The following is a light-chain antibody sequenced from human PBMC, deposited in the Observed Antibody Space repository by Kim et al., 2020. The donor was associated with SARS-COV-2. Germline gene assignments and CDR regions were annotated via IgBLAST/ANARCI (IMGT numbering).Light chain of an antibody. CDR3: QSYDSSLSAWV. Sequence: QRVDISCTGSTSNIGAGYDVHWYQQLPGTAPKLLISANNNRPSGVPDRFSVSKSDTSASLAITGLQAEDEANYYCQSYDSSLSAWVFGGGTQLTVL. V-gene: IGLV1-40*01. J-gene: IGLJ3*02. CDR2: ANN. CDR1: TSNIGAGYD.